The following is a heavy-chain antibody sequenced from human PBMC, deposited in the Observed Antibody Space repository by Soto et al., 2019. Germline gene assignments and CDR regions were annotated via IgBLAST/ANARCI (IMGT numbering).Heavy chain of an antibody. J-gene: IGHJ4*02. D-gene: IGHD6-19*01. V-gene: IGHV3-23*01. CDR1: AFTFSSYA. CDR3: AKDRNSGWFFDS. CDR2: ISGSGGST. Sequence: GGSLRLSCAASAFTFSSYAMSWVRQAPGKGLEWVSGISGSGGSTYYADSVKGRFTISRDNSKNTLYLQMNSLRAEDTAVYYCAKDRNSGWFFDSWGQGTLVTVSS.